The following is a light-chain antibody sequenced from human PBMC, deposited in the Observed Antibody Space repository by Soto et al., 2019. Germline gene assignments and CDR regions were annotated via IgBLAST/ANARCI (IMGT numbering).Light chain of an antibody. Sequence: EIVMTQSPATLSVSPGERATLSCRASQSVSSNLAWYQQKPGQAPSLLIYGASTRATGTPARFSGSGSGTEFTLTISSLQSEDFAFYYCQQCNNWPRTFGQGTKVDIK. J-gene: IGKJ1*01. CDR3: QQCNNWPRT. CDR2: GAS. CDR1: QSVSSN. V-gene: IGKV3-15*01.